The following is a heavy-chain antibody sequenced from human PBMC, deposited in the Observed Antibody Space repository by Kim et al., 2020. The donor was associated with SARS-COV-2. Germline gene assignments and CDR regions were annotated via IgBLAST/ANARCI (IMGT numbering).Heavy chain of an antibody. D-gene: IGHD3-10*01. Sequence: YAQKLQGRVTMTTDTSTSTAYMELRSLRSDDTAVYYCARRGGLDYYGTDYWGQGTLVTVSS. CDR3: ARRGGLDYYGTDY. J-gene: IGHJ4*02. V-gene: IGHV1-18*01.